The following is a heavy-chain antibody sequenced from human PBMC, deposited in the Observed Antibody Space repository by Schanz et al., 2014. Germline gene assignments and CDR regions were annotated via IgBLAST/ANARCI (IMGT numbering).Heavy chain of an antibody. V-gene: IGHV3-64*04. D-gene: IGHD1-1*01. Sequence: VQLLESGGGLVQPGGSLRLSCSASGFTFSTFAMHWVRQAPGKGLEYISAISNNGDSTYYADSVKGRFTISRDNSKNTLYLQMNSLRAEDTAVYFCAKIERNEDWGQGTLXTVSS. J-gene: IGHJ4*02. CDR3: AKIERNED. CDR1: GFTFSTFA. CDR2: ISNNGDST.